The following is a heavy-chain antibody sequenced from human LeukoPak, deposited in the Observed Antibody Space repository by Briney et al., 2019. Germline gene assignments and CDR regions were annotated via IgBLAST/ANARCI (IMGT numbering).Heavy chain of an antibody. CDR3: ARQDSGTYLNPLDI. Sequence: PSETLSLTCIVSGGSISSYYWSWIRQPPGKGLESIGYIYYTGSTNYNPSLKSRVTISVDTSKNKLSLKLRSVTAADTAVYYCARQDSGTYLNPLDIWGQGTVVTVSS. CDR1: GGSISSYY. CDR2: IYYTGST. D-gene: IGHD1-26*01. V-gene: IGHV4-59*08. J-gene: IGHJ3*02.